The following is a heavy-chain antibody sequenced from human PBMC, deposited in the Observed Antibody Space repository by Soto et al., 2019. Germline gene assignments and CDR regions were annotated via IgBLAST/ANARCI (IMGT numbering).Heavy chain of an antibody. J-gene: IGHJ4*02. D-gene: IGHD2-15*01. CDR1: GDSISNGDYY. CDR2: IDSSGST. CDR3: ASLYIY. V-gene: IGHV4-30-4*01. Sequence: SETLSLTCTVSGDSISNGDYYWSWIRQPPGRGLEWIGYIDSSGSTYYNPSLKSRLTMSVDMSKNQFSLRLTSVTAADTAVYYCASLYIYWGPGLMVTVYS.